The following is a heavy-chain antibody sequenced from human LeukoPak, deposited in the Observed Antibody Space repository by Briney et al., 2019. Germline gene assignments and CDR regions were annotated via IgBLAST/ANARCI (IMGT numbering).Heavy chain of an antibody. D-gene: IGHD5-18*01. Sequence: ASVMVSCKASGYTFTGYDINWVRQATGQGLEWMGWMNPNSGNTGYAQKFQGRVTMTRNTFISTAYMELSSLRSEDTAVYYCARGRGYSYGTGAFDIWGQGTMVTVSS. V-gene: IGHV1-8*01. CDR1: GYTFTGYD. J-gene: IGHJ3*02. CDR2: MNPNSGNT. CDR3: ARGRGYSYGTGAFDI.